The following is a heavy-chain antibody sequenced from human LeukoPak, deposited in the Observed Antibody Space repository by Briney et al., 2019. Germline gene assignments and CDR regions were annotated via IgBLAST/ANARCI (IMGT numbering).Heavy chain of an antibody. CDR3: AREGLSKWLSAIGLFDP. CDR1: GVTFSSYA. Sequence: GASVKVSCKASGVTFSSYAMSWVRQAPGQGLEWMGGIIPIFGTANYAQKFQGRVTITADESTSTAYMELSSLRSEDTAVYYCAREGLSKWLSAIGLFDPWGQGTLVTVSS. V-gene: IGHV1-69*13. CDR2: IIPIFGTA. J-gene: IGHJ5*02. D-gene: IGHD3-22*01.